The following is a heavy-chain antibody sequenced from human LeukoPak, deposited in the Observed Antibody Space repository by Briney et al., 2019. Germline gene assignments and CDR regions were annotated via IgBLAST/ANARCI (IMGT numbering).Heavy chain of an antibody. Sequence: SETLSLTXTVSGGSISSYYWSWIRQPPGKGLEWIRYIYYSGSTNYNPSLKSRVTISVDTSKNQFSLKLSSVTAADTAVDYCARDPSGEWDRFDPWGQGTLVTVSS. V-gene: IGHV4-59*01. D-gene: IGHD3-16*01. CDR3: ARDPSGEWDRFDP. CDR2: IYYSGST. J-gene: IGHJ5*02. CDR1: GGSISSYY.